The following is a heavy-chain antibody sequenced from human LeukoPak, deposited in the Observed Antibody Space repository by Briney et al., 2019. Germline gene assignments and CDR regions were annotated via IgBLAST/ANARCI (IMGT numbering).Heavy chain of an antibody. CDR1: GGSFSGYY. Sequence: PSETLSLTCAVYGGSFSGYYWSWIRQPPGKGLEWIGEINLSGSTNYNPSLKSRVTISVDTSKNQFSLKLSSVTAADTAVYYCASRGSEFPNSVPATASGYWGQGTLVTVSS. J-gene: IGHJ4*02. D-gene: IGHD2-2*01. CDR3: ASRGSEFPNSVPATASGY. CDR2: INLSGST. V-gene: IGHV4-34*01.